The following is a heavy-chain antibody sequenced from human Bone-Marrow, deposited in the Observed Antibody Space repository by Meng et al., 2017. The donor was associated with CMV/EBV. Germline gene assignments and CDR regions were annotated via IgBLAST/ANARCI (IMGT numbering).Heavy chain of an antibody. CDR2: IIPILGIA. CDR1: GGTFSSYA. CDR3: ASSLRAGGYFDY. J-gene: IGHJ4*02. D-gene: IGHD3-10*01. V-gene: IGHV1-69*10. Sequence: SSVMVSFTASGGTFSSYAISWVRQAPGQGLEWMGGIIPILGIANYAQKFQGRVTITADKSTSTAYMELSSLRSEDTAVYYWASSLRAGGYFDYWGQGTLVTVSS.